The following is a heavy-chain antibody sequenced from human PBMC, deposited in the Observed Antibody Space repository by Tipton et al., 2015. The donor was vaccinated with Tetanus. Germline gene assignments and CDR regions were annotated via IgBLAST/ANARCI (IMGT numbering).Heavy chain of an antibody. CDR1: GFSLSTSGMR. Sequence: LVKPTQTLTLTCTFSGFSLSTSGMRVSWIRQPPGKALEWLARIDWDYDKFYSTSLKTRLTISKDTSKNQVVLTMTNMDPVDTATYYCARTLGSSDWFDPWGQGTLVTVSS. V-gene: IGHV2-70*04. CDR3: ARTLGSSDWFDP. CDR2: IDWDYDK. D-gene: IGHD6-6*01. J-gene: IGHJ5*02.